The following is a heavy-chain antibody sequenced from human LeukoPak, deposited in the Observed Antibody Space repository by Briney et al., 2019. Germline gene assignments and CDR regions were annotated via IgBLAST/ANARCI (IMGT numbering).Heavy chain of an antibody. Sequence: GGSLRLSCAASGFTFDDYAMHWVRQAPGKGLEWVSGISWNSGSIGYADSVKGRFTISRDNSKNTLYLQMNSLRAEDTAVYYCAKARDYYYYYYMDVWGKGTTLTVSS. CDR1: GFTFDDYA. J-gene: IGHJ6*03. CDR3: AKARDYYYYYYMDV. CDR2: ISWNSGSI. V-gene: IGHV3-9*01.